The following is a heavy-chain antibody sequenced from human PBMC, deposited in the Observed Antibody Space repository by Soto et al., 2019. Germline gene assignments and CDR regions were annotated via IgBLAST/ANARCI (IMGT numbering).Heavy chain of an antibody. CDR2: INPNSGGT. J-gene: IGHJ6*02. CDR1: GYTFTGYY. Sequence: QVQLVQSGAEVKKPGASVKVSCKASGYTFTGYYIHWVRQAPGQGLEWMGWINPNSGGTNYAQKFQGRFTITRDTSITTAYMELSRLRSDDTAVYYCAREAIFIAVAGASDYGMDVWGQGTTVTVSS. CDR3: AREAIFIAVAGASDYGMDV. V-gene: IGHV1-2*02. D-gene: IGHD6-19*01.